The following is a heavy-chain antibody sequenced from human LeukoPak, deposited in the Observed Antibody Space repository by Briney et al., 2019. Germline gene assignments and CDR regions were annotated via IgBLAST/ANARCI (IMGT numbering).Heavy chain of an antibody. D-gene: IGHD6-6*01. CDR1: GYTFTGYY. V-gene: IGHV1-2*02. CDR3: ARSEYSIFPQRFDY. J-gene: IGHJ4*02. Sequence: ASVKVSCKASGYTFTGYYIYWVRQAPGQGLEWMGWINPNSGGTNYAQKFQGRVTMTLDMSITTAYMELSRLTYDDTAVYYCARSEYSIFPQRFDYWGQGTLVTVSS. CDR2: INPNSGGT.